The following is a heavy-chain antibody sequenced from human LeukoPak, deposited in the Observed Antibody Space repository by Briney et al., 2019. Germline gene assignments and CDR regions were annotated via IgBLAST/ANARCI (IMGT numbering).Heavy chain of an antibody. CDR3: ARDGWSDTAMATGSFYFDY. Sequence: SVKVSCKASGGTLSSYAISWVRQAPGQGLEWMGRIIPIFGTANYAQKFQGRVTITTDESTSTAYMELSSLRSEDTAVYYCARDGWSDTAMATGSFYFDYWGQGTLVTVSS. V-gene: IGHV1-69*05. D-gene: IGHD5-18*01. J-gene: IGHJ4*02. CDR1: GGTLSSYA. CDR2: IIPIFGTA.